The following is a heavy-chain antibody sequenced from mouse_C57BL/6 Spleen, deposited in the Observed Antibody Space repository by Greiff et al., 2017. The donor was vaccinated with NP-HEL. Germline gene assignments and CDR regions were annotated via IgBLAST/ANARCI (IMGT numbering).Heavy chain of an antibody. CDR1: GYTFTSYW. J-gene: IGHJ4*01. Sequence: QVQLQQSGAELVRPGSSVKLSCKASGYTFTSYWMDWVKQRPGQGLEWIGNIYPSDSETHYNQKFKDKATLTVDKSSSTAYMQLSSLTSEDSAVYYCARTGGNYPYYAMDYWGQGTSVTVSS. D-gene: IGHD2-1*01. V-gene: IGHV1-61*01. CDR2: IYPSDSET. CDR3: ARTGGNYPYYAMDY.